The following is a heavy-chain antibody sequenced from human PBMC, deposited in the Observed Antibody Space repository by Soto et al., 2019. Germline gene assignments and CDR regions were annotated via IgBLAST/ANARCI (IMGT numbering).Heavy chain of an antibody. Sequence: QVQLVQSGAEEKKPGASVKVSCKASGYTFTSYAMHWVRQAPGQRLEWMGWINAGNGNTKYSQKFQGRVTITRDTSASTAYMELSSVRSEDTAVYYCARDRGYSGSWDYWGQGTLVTVSS. CDR2: INAGNGNT. D-gene: IGHD1-26*01. V-gene: IGHV1-3*05. CDR1: GYTFTSYA. J-gene: IGHJ4*02. CDR3: ARDRGYSGSWDY.